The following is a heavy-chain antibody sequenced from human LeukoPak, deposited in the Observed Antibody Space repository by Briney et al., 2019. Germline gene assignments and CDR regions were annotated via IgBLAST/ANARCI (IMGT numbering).Heavy chain of an antibody. CDR3: AGDRKVVPAVDL. Sequence: SGGSLRLSCAASGFTFSSYAMHWVRQAPGKGLEWVAVISYDGSNKYYADSVKGRFTISRDNSKNTLYLQMNSLRAEDTAVYYCAGDRKVVPAVDLWGRGTLVTVSS. V-gene: IGHV3-30-3*01. CDR1: GFTFSSYA. CDR2: ISYDGSNK. D-gene: IGHD2-2*01. J-gene: IGHJ2*01.